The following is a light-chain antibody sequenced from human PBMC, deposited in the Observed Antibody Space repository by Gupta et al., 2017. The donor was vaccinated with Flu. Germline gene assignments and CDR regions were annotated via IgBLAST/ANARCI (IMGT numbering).Light chain of an antibody. J-gene: IGKJ1*01. Sequence: EVVMTQSPPSLPVTLGQPASISCKSTQNLVYSDGNTYLHWFQQRPGQSPRRLIYLVSYRESGVPDRFSGRGSGTDFTLKISRVEAEDVGVYFCMQGAHWPWTFGQGTKVEIK. CDR1: QNLVYSDGNTY. V-gene: IGKV2-30*01. CDR3: MQGAHWPWT. CDR2: LVS.